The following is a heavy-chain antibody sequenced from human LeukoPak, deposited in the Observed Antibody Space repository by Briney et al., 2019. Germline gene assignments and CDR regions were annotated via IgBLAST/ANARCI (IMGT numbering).Heavy chain of an antibody. V-gene: IGHV3-15*01. J-gene: IGHJ6*02. Sequence: GGSLRLSCAASGFTFSSYGMHWVRQAPGKGLEWVGRIKSKTDGGTTDYAAPVKGRFTISRDDSKNTLYLQMNSLKTEDTAVYYCTTVNCSSTSCYDYYYGMDVWGQGTTVTVSS. D-gene: IGHD2-2*01. CDR1: GFTFSSYG. CDR3: TTVNCSSTSCYDYYYGMDV. CDR2: IKSKTDGGTT.